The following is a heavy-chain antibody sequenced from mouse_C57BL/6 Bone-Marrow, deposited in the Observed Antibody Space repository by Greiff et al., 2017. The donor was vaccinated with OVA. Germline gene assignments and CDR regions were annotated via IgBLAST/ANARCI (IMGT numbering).Heavy chain of an antibody. CDR1: GFNIKDDY. J-gene: IGHJ2*01. CDR3: TTSIFDYYGSSFDY. CDR2: IDPENGDT. V-gene: IGHV14-4*01. Sequence: EVKLVESGAELVRPGASVKLSCTASGFNIKDDYMHWVKQRPEQGLEWIGWIDPENGDTEYASKFQGKATITADTSSNTAYLQLSSLTSEDTAVYYCTTSIFDYYGSSFDYWGQGTTLTVSS. D-gene: IGHD1-1*01.